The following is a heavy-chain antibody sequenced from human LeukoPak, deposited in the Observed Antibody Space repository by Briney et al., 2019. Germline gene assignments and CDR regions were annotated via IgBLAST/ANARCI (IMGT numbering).Heavy chain of an antibody. J-gene: IGHJ4*02. Sequence: WASVKVSCKASGGTFSSYAISWVRQAPGQGLEWMGGIIPIFGTANYAQEFQGRVTITADKSTSTAYMELSSLRSEDTAVYYCAMYPVGRDQLLTVDYWGQGTLVTVSS. CDR1: GGTFSSYA. CDR3: AMYPVGRDQLLTVDY. CDR2: IIPIFGTA. V-gene: IGHV1-69*06. D-gene: IGHD2-2*01.